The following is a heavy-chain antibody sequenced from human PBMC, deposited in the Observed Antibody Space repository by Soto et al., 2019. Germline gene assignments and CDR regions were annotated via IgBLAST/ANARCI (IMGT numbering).Heavy chain of an antibody. CDR1: GGYIRSGGYY. D-gene: IGHD2-15*01. V-gene: IGHV4-31*03. Sequence: TLSLPCTVSGGYIRSGGYYWSRIRQHPGKGLEWIGYIYYSGSTYYNPSLKSRVTISVDTSKNQFSLKLSSVTAADTAVYYCARESRIQFHYYYGMDVWGQGTTVTVSS. CDR2: IYYSGST. CDR3: ARESRIQFHYYYGMDV. J-gene: IGHJ6*02.